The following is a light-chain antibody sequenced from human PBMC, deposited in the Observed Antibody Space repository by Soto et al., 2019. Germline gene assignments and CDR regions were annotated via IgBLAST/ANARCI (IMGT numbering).Light chain of an antibody. Sequence: EVVMTQSPATLSVSPGERATLSCRASQSAGTNLAWYQQKPGQAPRLLIYGASTRATGIPARFSGSGSGTEFTLTISSLQSEDFAVYYCQQYNTWPSMYTFGQGTKLEIK. V-gene: IGKV3-15*01. CDR2: GAS. CDR3: QQYNTWPSMYT. J-gene: IGKJ2*01. CDR1: QSAGTN.